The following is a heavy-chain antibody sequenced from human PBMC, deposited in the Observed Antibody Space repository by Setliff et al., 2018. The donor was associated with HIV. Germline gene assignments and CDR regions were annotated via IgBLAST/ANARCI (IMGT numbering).Heavy chain of an antibody. CDR1: GASISSYY. CDR2: ITDSGNT. Sequence: SETRSLTCNVSGASISSYYWTWIRQSPGNRLEWLGYITDSGNTNYNPSLRPRVTISADTSKNQVSLRLRSVNVADTAFYYCARETQQSYNIVTGYNYYYGIDVWGQGTTVTVSS. J-gene: IGHJ6*02. D-gene: IGHD3-9*01. CDR3: ARETQQSYNIVTGYNYYYGIDV. V-gene: IGHV4-59*01.